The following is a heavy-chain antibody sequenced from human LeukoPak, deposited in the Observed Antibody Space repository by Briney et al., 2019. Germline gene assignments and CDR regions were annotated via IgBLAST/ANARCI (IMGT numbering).Heavy chain of an antibody. Sequence: PGGSLRLSCAASGFTFSSYSTNWVRQAPGKGLEWVSSISSSSSYIYYADSVKGRFTISRDNAKNSLYLQMNSLRAEDTAVYYCARVYSTIFGVVRNWFDPWGQGTLVTVSS. CDR2: ISSSSSYI. J-gene: IGHJ5*02. D-gene: IGHD3-3*01. CDR1: GFTFSSYS. CDR3: ARVYSTIFGVVRNWFDP. V-gene: IGHV3-21*01.